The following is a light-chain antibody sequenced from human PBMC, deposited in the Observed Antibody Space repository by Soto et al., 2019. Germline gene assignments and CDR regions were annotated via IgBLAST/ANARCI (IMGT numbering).Light chain of an antibody. Sequence: QSALTQPASVSGSPGQSITISCTGTSSDVGGYNYVSWYQQHPGKAPKLMIYEVSNRPAGVSNRFSGSKYGNTASLTISGLQAEDYADDYCSSYTSSSTPVVFGGGTKVTVL. CDR1: SSDVGGYNY. CDR2: EVS. J-gene: IGLJ2*01. V-gene: IGLV2-14*01. CDR3: SSYTSSSTPVV.